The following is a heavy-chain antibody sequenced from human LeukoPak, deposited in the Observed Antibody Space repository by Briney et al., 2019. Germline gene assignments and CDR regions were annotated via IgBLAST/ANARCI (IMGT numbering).Heavy chain of an antibody. CDR3: ARSPYYYDSYDFDY. CDR2: IYYSGST. V-gene: IGHV4-59*01. Sequence: SETLSLTCTVSGGSISSYYWRWIRQPPGKGLEGVGYIYYSGSTNYNPSLKSRVTISVDASKNQYSLKLSSVTAADTAVYYCARSPYYYDSYDFDYWGQGTLVTVSS. J-gene: IGHJ4*02. D-gene: IGHD3-22*01. CDR1: GGSISSYY.